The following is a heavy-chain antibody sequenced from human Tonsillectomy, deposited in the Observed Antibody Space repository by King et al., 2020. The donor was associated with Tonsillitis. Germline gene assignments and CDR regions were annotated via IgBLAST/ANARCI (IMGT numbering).Heavy chain of an antibody. CDR2: IIPILGTA. J-gene: IGHJ6*03. CDR1: GGTFSSYG. CDR3: ARGTGAHYYMDV. V-gene: IGHV1-69*01. Sequence: VQLVESGAEVKKPGSSVMVSCKASGGTFSSYGISWVRQAPGQGLEWMGGIIPILGTANYAQKFQDRVTITADESTSTAYIELSSLRSEDTAVYYCARGTGAHYYMDVWGTGTTVTVSS. D-gene: IGHD1-14*01.